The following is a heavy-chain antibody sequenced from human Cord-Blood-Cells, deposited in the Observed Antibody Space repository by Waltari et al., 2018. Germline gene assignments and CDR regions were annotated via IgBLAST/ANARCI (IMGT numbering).Heavy chain of an antibody. CDR1: GGTFSSYA. J-gene: IGHJ6*02. Sequence: QVQLVQSGAEVKKPGSSVKVSCKASGGTFSSYAISWVRQAPGTGLEWMGGISPIFGTANYAQKFQGRVTITANESTSTAYRELISLRSEDTAVYYCARGGRPDLQAIAAAGIDYYYGMDVWGQGTTVTVSS. CDR3: ARGGRPDLQAIAAAGIDYYYGMDV. V-gene: IGHV1-69*01. D-gene: IGHD6-13*01. CDR2: ISPIFGTA.